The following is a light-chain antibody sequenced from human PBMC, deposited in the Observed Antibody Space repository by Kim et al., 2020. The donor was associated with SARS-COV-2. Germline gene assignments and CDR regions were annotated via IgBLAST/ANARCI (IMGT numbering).Light chain of an antibody. CDR1: QSLLHSNGYNY. V-gene: IGKV2-28*01. CDR2: LGS. Sequence: ASISCRSSQSLLHSNGYNYFDWYLQKPGQSPQLLIYLGSNRASGVPDRFSGSGSGTDFTLKISRVEAEDVGVYYCMQALQTPPWTFGQGTKVDIK. CDR3: MQALQTPPWT. J-gene: IGKJ1*01.